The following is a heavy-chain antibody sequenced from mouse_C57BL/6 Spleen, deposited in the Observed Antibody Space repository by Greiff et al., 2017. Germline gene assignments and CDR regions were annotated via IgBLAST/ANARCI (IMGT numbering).Heavy chain of an antibody. CDR2: IYPGDGDT. J-gene: IGHJ3*01. D-gene: IGHD2-4*01. CDR1: GYAFSSYW. V-gene: IGHV1-80*01. Sequence: VKLMESGAELVKPGASVKISCKASGYAFSSYWMNWVKQRPGKGLEWIGQIYPGDGDTNYNGKFKGKATLTADKSSSTAYMQLSSLTSEDSAVYFCARSYYDYDGGFAYWGQGTLVTVSA. CDR3: ARSYYDYDGGFAY.